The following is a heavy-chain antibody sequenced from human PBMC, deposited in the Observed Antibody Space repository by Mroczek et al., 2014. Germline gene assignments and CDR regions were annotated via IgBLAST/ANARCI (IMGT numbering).Heavy chain of an antibody. Sequence: VQLVESGHGLVKPSQTLSLTCTVSGGSISSGSYYWSWIRQPAGKGLEWIGRIYTSGSTNYNPSLKSRVTISVDTSKNQFSLKLSSVTAADTAVYYCARAGGYDFWSGDYGMDVWGQGTTVTVSS. CDR2: IYTSGST. V-gene: IGHV4-61*02. CDR1: GGSISSGSYY. CDR3: ARAGGYDFWSGDYGMDV. D-gene: IGHD3-3*01. J-gene: IGHJ6*02.